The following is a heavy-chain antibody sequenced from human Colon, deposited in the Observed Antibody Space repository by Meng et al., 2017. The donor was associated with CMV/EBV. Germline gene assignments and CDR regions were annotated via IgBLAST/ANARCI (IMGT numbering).Heavy chain of an antibody. CDR2: ISAYNGNT. V-gene: IGHV1-18*01. Sequence: ASVKVSCKASGYTFTSYGISWVRQAPGQGLEWMGWISAYNGNTKYAQKFQERVTITRDMSTSTAYMELSSLRSEDTAVYYCAADSSCSGSTSCYRYYYYGMDVWGQGTTVTVSS. CDR3: AADSSCSGSTSCYRYYYYGMDV. CDR1: GYTFTSYG. D-gene: IGHD2-2*01. J-gene: IGHJ6*02.